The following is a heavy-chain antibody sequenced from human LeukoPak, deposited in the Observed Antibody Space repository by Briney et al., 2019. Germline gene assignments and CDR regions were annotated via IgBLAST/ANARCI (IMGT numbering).Heavy chain of an antibody. Sequence: SVTVSCKASGGTFSSYAISWVRQAPGQGLEWMGGIIPIFGTANYAQKFQGRVTITADESTSTAYMELRSLRSDDTAVYYCARGPGGRSGYYPLEDNYYYYYMDVWGKGTTVTVSS. D-gene: IGHD3-22*01. CDR1: GGTFSSYA. CDR3: ARGPGGRSGYYPLEDNYYYYYMDV. J-gene: IGHJ6*03. CDR2: IIPIFGTA. V-gene: IGHV1-69*13.